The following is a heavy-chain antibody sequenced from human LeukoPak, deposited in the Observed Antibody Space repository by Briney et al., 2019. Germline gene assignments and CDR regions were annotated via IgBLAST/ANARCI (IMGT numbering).Heavy chain of an antibody. CDR2: IYSGGST. Sequence: SETLSLTCTVSGVSIHSYYWTWIRQPAGKGLEWIGRIYSGGSTYYNPSLKSRVTISVDTSKNQFSLKLSSVTAADTAVYYCARALIGYGMDVWGQGTTVTVSS. CDR3: ARALIGYGMDV. CDR1: GVSIHSYY. D-gene: IGHD3-22*01. J-gene: IGHJ6*02. V-gene: IGHV4-4*07.